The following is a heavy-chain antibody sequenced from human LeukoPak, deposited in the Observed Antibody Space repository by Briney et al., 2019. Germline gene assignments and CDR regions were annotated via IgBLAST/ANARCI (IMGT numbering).Heavy chain of an antibody. Sequence: PSETLSLTCTVSGGSISSYYWSWIRQPPGKGLEWIGYIYYSGSTNYNPSLKSRVTISVDTSKNQFSLKLSSMTAADTAVYYCARVAGTYYGMDVWGQGTTVTVSS. J-gene: IGHJ6*02. D-gene: IGHD6-19*01. V-gene: IGHV4-59*08. CDR3: ARVAGTYYGMDV. CDR1: GGSISSYY. CDR2: IYYSGST.